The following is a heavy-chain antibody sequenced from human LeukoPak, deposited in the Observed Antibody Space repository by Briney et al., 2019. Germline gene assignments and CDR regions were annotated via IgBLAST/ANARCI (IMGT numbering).Heavy chain of an antibody. D-gene: IGHD3-3*01. CDR1: GGSISSYY. CDR3: ARDGGGITIFGVVHVNWFDP. CDR2: IYYSGST. J-gene: IGHJ5*02. Sequence: SETLSLTCTVSGGSISSYYWGWIRQPPGKGLEWIGSIYYSGSTYYNPSLKSRVTISVDTSKNQFSLKLSSVTAADTAVYYCARDGGGITIFGVVHVNWFDPWGQGTLVTVSS. V-gene: IGHV4-39*02.